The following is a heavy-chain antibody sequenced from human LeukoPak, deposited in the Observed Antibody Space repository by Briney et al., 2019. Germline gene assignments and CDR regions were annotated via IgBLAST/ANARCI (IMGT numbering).Heavy chain of an antibody. J-gene: IGHJ4*02. V-gene: IGHV3-48*01. D-gene: IGHD3-22*01. CDR3: ARGYYDSSGYFYFDY. CDR2: IRSGGSPI. CDR1: GFTFSSYS. Sequence: GGSLRLSCAASGFTFSSYSMNWVRQAPGKGLEWVSYIRSGGSPIYYADSVKGRFTISRDNSKNTLYLQMNSLRAEDTAVYYCARGYYDSSGYFYFDYWGQGTLVTVSS.